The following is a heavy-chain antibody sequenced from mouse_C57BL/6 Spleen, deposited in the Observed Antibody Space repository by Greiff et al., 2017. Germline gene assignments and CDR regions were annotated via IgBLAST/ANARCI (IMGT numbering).Heavy chain of an antibody. Sequence: QVQLQQPGAELVKPGASVKLSCKASGYTFTSYWMHWVKQRPGQGLEWIGMIHPNSGSTNYNEKFKSKATLTVDKSSSTAYMQPSSLTSEDSAVYYCARDYYGSMDAMDYWGQGTSVTVSS. CDR2: IHPNSGST. V-gene: IGHV1-64*01. CDR3: ARDYYGSMDAMDY. D-gene: IGHD1-1*01. CDR1: GYTFTSYW. J-gene: IGHJ4*01.